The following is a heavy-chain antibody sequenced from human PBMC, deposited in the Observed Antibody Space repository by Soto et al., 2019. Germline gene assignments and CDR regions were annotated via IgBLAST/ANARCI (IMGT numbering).Heavy chain of an antibody. D-gene: IGHD3-22*01. V-gene: IGHV4-38-2*01. CDR2: ISYSGST. Sequence: SETLSLTCGVSGFAISRAYYWGWIRQTPGKGLEWIGSISYSGSTFYNASLQSRVTMSIDTSKNHFSLRLTSVTAADTALYYCARYYFDGSGYYYGYFDYWGQGALVTVSS. CDR3: ARYYFDGSGYYYGYFDY. CDR1: GFAISRAYY. J-gene: IGHJ4*02.